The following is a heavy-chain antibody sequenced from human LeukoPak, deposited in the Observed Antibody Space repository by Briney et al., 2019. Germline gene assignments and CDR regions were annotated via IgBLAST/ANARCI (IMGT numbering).Heavy chain of an antibody. CDR2: IIPILGIA. D-gene: IGHD2-15*01. Sequence: SVKVSCKASGGTFSSYAISWVRQAPGQGLEWMGRIIPILGIANYAQKFQGRVTITADKSTSTAYMELSSLRSEDTAVYYCARESGIVVAVAAAYYFDYWGQGTLVTVSS. J-gene: IGHJ4*02. CDR3: ARESGIVVAVAAAYYFDY. CDR1: GGTFSSYA. V-gene: IGHV1-69*04.